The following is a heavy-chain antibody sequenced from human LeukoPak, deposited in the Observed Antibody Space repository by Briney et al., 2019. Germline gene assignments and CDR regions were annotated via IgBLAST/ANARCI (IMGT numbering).Heavy chain of an antibody. Sequence: GASVKVSCKAFGYDFSSSAINWVRQAPGQGLEWMGWISTNNGNTDYAQRFQGRVTMTTDTSTSTAYMELRSLRSDDTAVYFCARNGGAVTTEDYYMDVCGKGTTVAVSS. CDR3: ARNGGAVTTEDYYMDV. V-gene: IGHV1-18*01. J-gene: IGHJ6*03. D-gene: IGHD4-17*01. CDR1: GYDFSSSA. CDR2: ISTNNGNT.